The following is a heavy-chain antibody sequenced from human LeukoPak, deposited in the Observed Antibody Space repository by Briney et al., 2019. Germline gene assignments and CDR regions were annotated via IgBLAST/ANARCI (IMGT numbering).Heavy chain of an antibody. CDR3: ARGEVVLDC. V-gene: IGHV3-7*01. D-gene: IGHD2-21*01. CDR1: GFTFRSYW. J-gene: IGHJ4*02. Sequence: GGSLRLSCAASGFTFRSYWMSWVRQAPGKGLEWVANIKQDGSEKYYVDSVKGRFTISRDNAKNSLYPQMNSLRAEDTAVYYCARGEVVLDCWGQGILVTVSS. CDR2: IKQDGSEK.